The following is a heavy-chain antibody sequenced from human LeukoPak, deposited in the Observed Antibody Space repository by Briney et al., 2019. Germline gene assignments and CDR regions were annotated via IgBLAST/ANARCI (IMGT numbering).Heavy chain of an antibody. V-gene: IGHV3-48*03. Sequence: PGGSLRLSCAASGFSFSSYDMSWIRQAPGKGLEWVSYISSSGRSIYYADSVKGRFTISRDNAKNSLYLQMNSLRAEDTAVYYCAREVLSDNDSPYWGQGTLVTVSS. J-gene: IGHJ4*02. CDR2: ISSSGRSI. CDR1: GFSFSSYD. D-gene: IGHD5-12*01. CDR3: AREVLSDNDSPY.